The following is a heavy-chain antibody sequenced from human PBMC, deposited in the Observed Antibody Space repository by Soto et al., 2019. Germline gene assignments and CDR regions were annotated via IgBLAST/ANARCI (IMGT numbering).Heavy chain of an antibody. CDR1: GASIRSYY. CDR3: ARDQNGSPHFDY. J-gene: IGHJ4*02. D-gene: IGHD1-26*01. Sequence: QVQLQESGPGLVKPSETLSLTCTVSGASIRSYYWSWIRQPPGKGLEWIGFIYYSGSTNYNPSLKSRVTISVDTSKNQFSLRVSSVTAADTAVYCCARDQNGSPHFDYWGQGTLVTVSS. V-gene: IGHV4-59*01. CDR2: IYYSGST.